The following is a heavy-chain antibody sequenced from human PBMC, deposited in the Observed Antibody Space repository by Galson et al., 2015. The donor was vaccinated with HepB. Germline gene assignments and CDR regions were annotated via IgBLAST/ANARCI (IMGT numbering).Heavy chain of an antibody. D-gene: IGHD2-2*01. V-gene: IGHV4-30-4*01. CDR2: IYYSGST. Sequence: TLSLTCTVSGGSISNGDYYWSWIRQPPGKGLEWIGYIYYSGSTYYNPSLKSRVTISVDTSKNQFSLKLSSVTAADTAVYYCARDRIVVVPATTPPRYYYYMHVPCKGTTVTVAS. J-gene: IGHJ6*03. CDR1: GGSISNGDYY. CDR3: ARDRIVVVPATTPPRYYYYMHV.